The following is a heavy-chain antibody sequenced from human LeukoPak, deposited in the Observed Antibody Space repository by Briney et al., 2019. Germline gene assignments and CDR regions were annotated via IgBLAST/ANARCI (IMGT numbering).Heavy chain of an antibody. Sequence: SETLSLTCTVSGGSISSSSHYWGWIRQPPGKGLEWIGSIYYSGSTYYNPSLKSRVTISVDTSKNQFSLKLSSVTAADTAVYYCARGGAVTTLWYFDLWGRGTLVTVSS. CDR2: IYYSGST. J-gene: IGHJ2*01. V-gene: IGHV4-39*07. D-gene: IGHD4-17*01. CDR3: ARGGAVTTLWYFDL. CDR1: GGSISSSSHY.